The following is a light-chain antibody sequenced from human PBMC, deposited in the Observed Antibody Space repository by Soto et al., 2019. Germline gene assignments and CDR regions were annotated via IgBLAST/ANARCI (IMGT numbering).Light chain of an antibody. CDR2: DAS. CDR3: QQRGTWPRVT. V-gene: IGKV3-11*01. J-gene: IGKJ4*01. CDR1: QSISRY. Sequence: IVLTQSPATLSLSPGETATLSCRASQSISRYLAWYQQKPGQAPRLLIYDASIRDTGIPARFRGGGSETDFTLTISSLAPEDFAIYYCQQRGTWPRVTFGGGTKVDIK.